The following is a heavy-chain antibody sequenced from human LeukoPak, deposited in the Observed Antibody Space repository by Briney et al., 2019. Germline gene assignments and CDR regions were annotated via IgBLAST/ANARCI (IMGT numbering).Heavy chain of an antibody. CDR1: GFTFSSYE. J-gene: IGHJ6*03. CDR2: ISSSGSTI. CDR3: AREEIYYYYYMDV. Sequence: PGGSLRLSCAASGFTFSSYEMNWVRQAPGKGLEWVSYISSSGSTIYYAGSVKGRFTISRDNAKNSLYLQMNSLRAEDTAVYYCAREEIYYYYYMDVWGKGTTVTVSS. V-gene: IGHV3-48*03.